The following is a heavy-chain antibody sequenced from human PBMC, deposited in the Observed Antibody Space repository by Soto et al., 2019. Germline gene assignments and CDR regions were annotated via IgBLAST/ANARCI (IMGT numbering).Heavy chain of an antibody. CDR1: GYTFTGYY. Sequence: QVQLVQSGAEVKKPGASVKVSCKAPGYTFTGYYMHWVRQAPGQGLEWMGWINPNSGGTNYAQKFQGWVTMTRDTSISTAYMELSRLRSDDTAVYYCARDGYSSGPTSWLYGMDVWGQGTTVTVSS. CDR3: ARDGYSSGPTSWLYGMDV. J-gene: IGHJ6*02. D-gene: IGHD6-19*01. CDR2: INPNSGGT. V-gene: IGHV1-2*04.